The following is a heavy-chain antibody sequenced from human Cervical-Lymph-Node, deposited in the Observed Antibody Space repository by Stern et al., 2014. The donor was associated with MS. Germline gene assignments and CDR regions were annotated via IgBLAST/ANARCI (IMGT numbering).Heavy chain of an antibody. J-gene: IGHJ4*02. V-gene: IGHV4-31*03. CDR1: GGSISSGAYY. D-gene: IGHD5-12*01. CDR2: ISYSGST. CDR3: ARAPLGTNFDY. Sequence: QVQLQESGPGLVKPSQTLSLTCTVSGGSISSGAYYWSWIRPHPGKGLEWIGYISYSGSTYYTPSLKSRLTISVDTSKNQFSLKLSSVTAADTAVYYCARAPLGTNFDYWGQGTLVTVSS.